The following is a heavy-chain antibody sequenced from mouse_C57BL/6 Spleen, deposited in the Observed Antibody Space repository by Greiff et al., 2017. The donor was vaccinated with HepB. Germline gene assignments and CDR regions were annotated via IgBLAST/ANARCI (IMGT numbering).Heavy chain of an antibody. J-gene: IGHJ4*01. CDR3: ARGDLYLYYAMDD. D-gene: IGHD5-1-1*01. CDR2: IDTNSGGT. CDR1: GYTFTSYW. Sequence: VQLQQSGAELVKPGASVKLSCKASGYTFTSYWMHWVKQRPGRGLEWIGRIDTNSGGTKYNAKFKSKATLTVDKPSSTAYMQFSSLTSEDAAVYYCARGDLYLYYAMDDWGQGTSVTDAS. V-gene: IGHV1-72*01.